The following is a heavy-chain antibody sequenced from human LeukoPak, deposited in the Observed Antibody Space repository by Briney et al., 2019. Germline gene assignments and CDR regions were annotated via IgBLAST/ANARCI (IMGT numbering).Heavy chain of an antibody. J-gene: IGHJ4*02. CDR3: ASVFWGSSGYYFEY. V-gene: IGHV3-7*02. CDR1: GFTFSSYA. CDR2: IKHDGSEK. Sequence: GGSLRLSCAASGFTFSSYAMSWVRQAPGRGLEWVANIKHDGSEKYYVDSVKGRFTISRDNAKNSVFLHMNSLRVEDTAVYYCASVFWGSSGYYFEYWGQGALVTVSS. D-gene: IGHD3-22*01.